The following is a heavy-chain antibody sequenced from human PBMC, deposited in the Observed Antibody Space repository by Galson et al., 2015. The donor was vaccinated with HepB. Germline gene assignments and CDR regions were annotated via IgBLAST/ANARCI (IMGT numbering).Heavy chain of an antibody. CDR2: ISYDGSEK. CDR1: GFTFSSYV. CDR3: ARDPGIVVGDIFDY. J-gene: IGHJ4*02. V-gene: IGHV3-30-3*01. D-gene: IGHD6-19*01. Sequence: SLRLSCADSGFTFSSYVMHWVRQAPGKGLEWVALISYDGSEKSYADSVKGRFTIARDNSKITLYLQMNSLRTEDTAVYYCARDPGIVVGDIFDYWGQGTLVTVSS.